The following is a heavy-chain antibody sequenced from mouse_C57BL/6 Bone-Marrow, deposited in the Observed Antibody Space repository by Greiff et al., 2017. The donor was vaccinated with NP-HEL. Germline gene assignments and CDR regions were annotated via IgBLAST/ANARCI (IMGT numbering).Heavy chain of an antibody. J-gene: IGHJ3*01. Sequence: EVKLMESGGGLVQPGGSLKLSCAASGFTFSDYYMYWVRQTPEKRLEWVAYISNGGGSTYYPDTVKGRFTISRDNAKNTLYLQMSRLKSEDTAMYYCARPGYYGSSYGNWFAYWGQGTLVTVSA. CDR2: ISNGGGST. D-gene: IGHD1-1*01. CDR3: ARPGYYGSSYGNWFAY. CDR1: GFTFSDYY. V-gene: IGHV5-12*01.